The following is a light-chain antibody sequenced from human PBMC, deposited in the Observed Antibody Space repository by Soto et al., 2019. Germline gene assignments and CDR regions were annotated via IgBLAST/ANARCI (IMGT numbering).Light chain of an antibody. V-gene: IGKV1-39*01. CDR1: QSISSY. J-gene: IGKJ1*01. Sequence: DIQMTQSPSSLSASVGDRVTITCRASQSISSYLNWYQQKPGKAPKLLIYAASSLQSGVPSRFSGSRSGTDFTHTVSSLQPEDFATYYCQQSYRTLETFGQGTKVEIK. CDR2: AAS. CDR3: QQSYRTLET.